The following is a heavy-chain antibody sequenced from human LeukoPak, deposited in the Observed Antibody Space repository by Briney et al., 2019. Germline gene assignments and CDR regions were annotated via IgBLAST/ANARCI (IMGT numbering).Heavy chain of an antibody. J-gene: IGHJ4*02. CDR2: IDQDGSGK. V-gene: IGHV3-7*01. CDR3: ARDAKYYHDSSGYY. Sequence: GGSLRLSCAASGFTFSGNWMSWVRQAPGKGLEWLANIDQDGSGKYYLDSVKGRFTISRDNAKSSLYLQMNSLRAEDTAVYYCARDAKYYHDSSGYYWGQGTLVTVSS. D-gene: IGHD3-22*01. CDR1: GFTFSGNW.